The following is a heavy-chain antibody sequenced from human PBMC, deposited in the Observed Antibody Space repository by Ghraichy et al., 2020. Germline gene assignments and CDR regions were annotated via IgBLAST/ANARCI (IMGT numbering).Heavy chain of an antibody. J-gene: IGHJ4*02. CDR2: IYYSGST. D-gene: IGHD5-18*01. Sequence: SETLSLTRTVSGGSISSSSYYWGWIRQPPGKGLEWIGSIYYSGSTYYNPSLKSRVTISVDTSKNQFSLKLSSVTAADTAVYYCARTYPGYSYGRFDYWGQGTLVTVSS. CDR3: ARTYPGYSYGRFDY. V-gene: IGHV4-39*01. CDR1: GGSISSSSYY.